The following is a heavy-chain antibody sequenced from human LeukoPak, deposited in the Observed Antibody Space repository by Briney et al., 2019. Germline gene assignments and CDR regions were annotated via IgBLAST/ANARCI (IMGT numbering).Heavy chain of an antibody. CDR2: INQDESKK. J-gene: IGHJ4*02. CDR1: GFTFSNDW. V-gene: IGHV3-7*01. D-gene: IGHD2-2*01. Sequence: GGSLRLSCAASGFTFSNDWMCWVRQAPGKGLEWVANINQDESKKYYADSVKGRFTISRDNAKNSQYLQMSSLTAEDTAIYYCARDHAYRADYWGQGTLVTVSS. CDR3: ARDHAYRADY.